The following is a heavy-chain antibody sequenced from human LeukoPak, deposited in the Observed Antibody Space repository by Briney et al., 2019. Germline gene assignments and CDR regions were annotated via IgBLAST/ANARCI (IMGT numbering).Heavy chain of an antibody. CDR2: INHSGST. Sequence: SETLSLTCAVYGGSFRGYYWSWIRQPPGKGLEWIGEINHSGSTNYNPTLKSRVTISVDTSKNQFSLKLSSVTAADTAVYYCAKAYGGNSESWGQGTLVTVSS. CDR3: AKAYGGNSES. J-gene: IGHJ4*02. D-gene: IGHD4-23*01. V-gene: IGHV4-34*01. CDR1: GGSFRGYY.